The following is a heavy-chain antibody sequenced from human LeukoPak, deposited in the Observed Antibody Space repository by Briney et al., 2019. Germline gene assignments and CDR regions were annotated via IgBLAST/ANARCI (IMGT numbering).Heavy chain of an antibody. D-gene: IGHD6-13*01. Sequence: GGSLRLSCAASPFTSSGHWMSWVRQAPGKGLEWVANIKEDGSEKYYLDSVKGRFTISRDNAKNSLHLQMNSLRAEDMAVYYCARSQIAAAPYYWGQGTLVTVSS. CDR1: PFTSSGHW. CDR3: ARSQIAAAPYY. J-gene: IGHJ4*02. CDR2: IKEDGSEK. V-gene: IGHV3-7*03.